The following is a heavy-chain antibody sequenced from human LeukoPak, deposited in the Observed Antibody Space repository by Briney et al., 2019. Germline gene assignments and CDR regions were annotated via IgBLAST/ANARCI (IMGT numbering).Heavy chain of an antibody. D-gene: IGHD6-13*01. Sequence: PGGSLRLSCAASGFTFTNSAMHWVRQAPGRGLEWVAVISYDGSNAYYADSVKGRFTISRDNAKNSLYLQMNSLRAEDTAVYYCARSERGAAGTYWGQGTLVTVSS. CDR2: ISYDGSNA. V-gene: IGHV3-30*04. CDR3: ARSERGAAGTY. J-gene: IGHJ4*02. CDR1: GFTFTNSA.